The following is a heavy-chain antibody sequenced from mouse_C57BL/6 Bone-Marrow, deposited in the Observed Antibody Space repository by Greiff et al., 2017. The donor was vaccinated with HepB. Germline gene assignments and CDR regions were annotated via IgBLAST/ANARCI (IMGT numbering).Heavy chain of an antibody. CDR2: IHPNSGST. Sequence: QLQQSGAELVKPGASVKLSCKASGYTFTSYWMHWVKQRPGQGLEWIGMIHPNSGSTNYNEKFKSKATLTVDKSSSTAYMQLSSLTSEDSAVYYCARLGASWFAYWGQGTLVTVSA. CDR3: ARLGASWFAY. CDR1: GYTFTSYW. J-gene: IGHJ3*01. V-gene: IGHV1-64*01.